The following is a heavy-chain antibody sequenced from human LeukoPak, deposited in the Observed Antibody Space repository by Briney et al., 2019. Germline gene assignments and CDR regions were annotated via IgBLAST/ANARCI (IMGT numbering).Heavy chain of an antibody. CDR3: ARVGIYGDYGRYFDY. CDR1: GFTFSSYE. J-gene: IGHJ4*02. CDR2: ISSSGSTI. V-gene: IGHV3-48*03. D-gene: IGHD4-17*01. Sequence: GGSLRLSCAASGFTFSSYEMNWVRQAPGKGLEWVSYISSSGSTIYYADSVKGRFTISRDNAKNSLYLQMNSLRAEDTALYYCARVGIYGDYGRYFDYWGQGTLVTVS.